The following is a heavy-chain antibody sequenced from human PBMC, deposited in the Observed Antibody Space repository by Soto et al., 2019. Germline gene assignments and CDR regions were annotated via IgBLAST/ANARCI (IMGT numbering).Heavy chain of an antibody. CDR2: TYYRSKWYN. D-gene: IGHD3-10*01. V-gene: IGHV6-1*01. Sequence: SQTLSLTCAISGDSVSSNSAAWNWIRQYPSRGLEWLGRTYYRSKWYNDSAVSVKRRITINPDTSKNQFSLQLNPVTPEDRVVYYCARVLVTMVRGAPPQGFDPGGQETLVTVSS. CDR3: ARVLVTMVRGAPPQGFDP. J-gene: IGHJ5*02. CDR1: GDSVSSNSAA.